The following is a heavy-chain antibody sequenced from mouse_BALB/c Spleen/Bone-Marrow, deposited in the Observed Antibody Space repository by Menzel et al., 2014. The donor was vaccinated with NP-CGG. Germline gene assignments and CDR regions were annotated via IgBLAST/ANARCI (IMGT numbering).Heavy chain of an antibody. CDR2: INPSNGGT. V-gene: IGHV1S81*02. CDR1: GYTFTSYY. J-gene: IGHJ3*01. D-gene: IGHD1-2*01. CDR3: TRPYYGYVGYAY. Sequence: QVQLKQSGAELVKPGASVKLSCKASGYTFTSYYMYWVKQRPGQGLGWIGEINPSNGGTNFNEKFKSKATLTVDKSSSTAYMQLSSLTFEDSAIYYCTRPYYGYVGYAYWGQGTQVTVSA.